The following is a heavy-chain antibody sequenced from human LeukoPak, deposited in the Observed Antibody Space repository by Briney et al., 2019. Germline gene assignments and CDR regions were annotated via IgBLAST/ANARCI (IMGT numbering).Heavy chain of an antibody. CDR2: INHSGST. D-gene: IGHD3-10*01. J-gene: IGHJ4*02. V-gene: IGHV4-34*01. CDR1: SGSFSGYY. Sequence: PSETLSLTCAVYSGSFSGYYWSWIRQPPGKGLEWIGEINHSGSTNYNPSLKSRVTISVDTSKNQFSLKLSSVTAADTAVYYCARHSYYYGSGSYYKRRPTNQFDYWGQGTLVTVSS. CDR3: ARHSYYYGSGSYYKRRPTNQFDY.